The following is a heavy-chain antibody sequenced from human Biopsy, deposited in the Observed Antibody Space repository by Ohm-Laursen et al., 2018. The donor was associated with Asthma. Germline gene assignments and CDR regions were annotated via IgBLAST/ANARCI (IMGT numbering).Heavy chain of an antibody. CDR2: FHYTGSD. J-gene: IGHJ6*02. CDR3: ARGPNYHGSGRAPIGMDV. Sequence: SDTLSLTCTVSGGSVSTGSYYWSWIRQPPGKGLEWLGYFHYTGSDNYKPSLKSRVTISVDTSKNQFSLRLNSVTAADTAVYYCARGPNYHGSGRAPIGMDVWGQGTTVTVSS. CDR1: GGSVSTGSYY. V-gene: IGHV4-61*01. D-gene: IGHD3-10*01.